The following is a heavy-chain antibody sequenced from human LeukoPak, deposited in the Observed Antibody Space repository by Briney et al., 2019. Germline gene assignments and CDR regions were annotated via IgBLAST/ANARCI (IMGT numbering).Heavy chain of an antibody. CDR3: ARLEPIAAAGSY. J-gene: IGHJ4*02. D-gene: IGHD6-13*01. CDR2: INHSGST. CDR1: GGSFSGYY. V-gene: IGHV4-34*01. Sequence: AETLSLTCAVYGGSFSGYYWSWIRQPPGKGLEWIGEINHSGSTNYNPSLKSLVTISVDTSKNQFSLKLSSVTAADTAVYYCARLEPIAAAGSYWGQGTLVTVSS.